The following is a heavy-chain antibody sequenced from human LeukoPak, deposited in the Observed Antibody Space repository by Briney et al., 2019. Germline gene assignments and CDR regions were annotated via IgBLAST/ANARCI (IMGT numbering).Heavy chain of an antibody. Sequence: GGSLRLSCAASGFTFSDYWMTWVRQAPGKGLEWVANMKPDGSEKYYVDSVKGRFTISRDNAKNSLYLQMNSLRAEDTAMYYCARARIDYWGQGTLVTVSS. CDR3: ARARIDY. V-gene: IGHV3-7*04. CDR1: GFTFSDYW. J-gene: IGHJ4*02. CDR2: MKPDGSEK. D-gene: IGHD1-14*01.